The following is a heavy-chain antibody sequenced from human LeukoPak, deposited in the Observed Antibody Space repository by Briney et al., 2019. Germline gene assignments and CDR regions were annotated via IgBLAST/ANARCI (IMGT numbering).Heavy chain of an antibody. J-gene: IGHJ4*02. CDR1: GYTFTTYY. CDR3: AREFEVAATMGAY. CDR2: INPSGGST. Sequence: GASVKVSCKASGYTFTTYYMHWVRQAPGQGLEWMGIINPSGGSTTYAQKFQGRVTMTRDTSISTAYMELSRLRSDDTAVYYCAREFEVAATMGAYWGQGTLVTVSS. V-gene: IGHV1-46*01. D-gene: IGHD5-12*01.